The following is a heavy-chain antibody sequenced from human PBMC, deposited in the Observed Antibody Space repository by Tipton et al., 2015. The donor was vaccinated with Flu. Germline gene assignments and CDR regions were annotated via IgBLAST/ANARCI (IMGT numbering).Heavy chain of an antibody. CDR1: GGFITSGSYY. CDR2: IYTTGSV. CDR3: ARSPSYSGSGIYPYYFDD. V-gene: IGHV4-61*02. Sequence: TLSLTCSISGGFITSGSYYWSWIRQSAGRGLEWIGRIYTTGSVNYNPSLRGRVTIAGDTSRNHFSLQLTSVTAADTAVYFCARSPSYSGSGIYPYYFDDWGQGTLVTVAS. J-gene: IGHJ4*02. D-gene: IGHD3-10*01.